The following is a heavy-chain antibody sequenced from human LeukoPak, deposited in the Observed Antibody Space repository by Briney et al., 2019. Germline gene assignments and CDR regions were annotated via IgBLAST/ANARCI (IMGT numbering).Heavy chain of an antibody. CDR3: ARVKRPQRKPHPYYYMDV. CDR2: INHSGST. CDR1: GGSFSGYY. J-gene: IGHJ6*03. Sequence: SETLSLTCAVYGGSFSGYYWSWIRQPPGKGLEWIGEINHSGSTNYNPSLKSRVTISVDTSKNQFSLKLSSVTAADTAVYYCARVKRPQRKPHPYYYMDVWGKGTTVTVSS. V-gene: IGHV4-34*01. D-gene: IGHD1-14*01.